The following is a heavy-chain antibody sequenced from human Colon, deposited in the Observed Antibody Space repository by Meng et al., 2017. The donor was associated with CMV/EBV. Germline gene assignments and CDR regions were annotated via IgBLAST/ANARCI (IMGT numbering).Heavy chain of an antibody. CDR3: AREKGIVGASHYYFDS. V-gene: IGHV1-46*01. J-gene: IGHJ4*02. CDR1: GYTFTSYY. Sequence: ASVKVSCKPSGYTFTSYYLHWVRQAPGQGLEWMAVINPGGVTTDYAEKFQGRVTATRDTSTSTVYLELSSLTSEDTAVYLCAREKGIVGASHYYFDSWGQGTLVTVSS. CDR2: INPGGVTT. D-gene: IGHD1-26*01.